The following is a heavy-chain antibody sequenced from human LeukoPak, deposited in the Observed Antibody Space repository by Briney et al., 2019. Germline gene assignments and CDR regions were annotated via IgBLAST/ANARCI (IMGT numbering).Heavy chain of an antibody. CDR3: ARGYNSGWFLRFDP. V-gene: IGHV1-18*01. CDR2: ISAYNGNT. Sequence: ASVKVSCKASGYTFTTYGITWVRQAPGQGLEWMGWISAYNGNTNFAQKFQGRVTMTTDTSTSTAYMELRSLRSDDTDVYYCARGYNSGWFLRFDPWGQGTLVTVSP. D-gene: IGHD6-19*01. J-gene: IGHJ5*02. CDR1: GYTFTTYG.